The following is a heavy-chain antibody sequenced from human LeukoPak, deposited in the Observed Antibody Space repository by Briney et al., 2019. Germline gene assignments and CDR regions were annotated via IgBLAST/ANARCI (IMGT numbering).Heavy chain of an antibody. CDR1: GFTLSSYG. CDR2: ISYDVGKK. J-gene: IGHJ4*02. Sequence: GGSLRLSCAASGFTLSSYGMHWVRQAPGKGLEWVAVISYDVGKKYYADSVKGRFTISRDNAKNSLYLQMNSLRAEDTAVYYCARGRDRNFDYWGQGTLVTVSS. V-gene: IGHV3-30*03. CDR3: ARGRDRNFDY.